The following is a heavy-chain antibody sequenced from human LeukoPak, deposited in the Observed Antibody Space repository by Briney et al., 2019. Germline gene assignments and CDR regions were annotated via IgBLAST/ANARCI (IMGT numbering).Heavy chain of an antibody. V-gene: IGHV4-34*01. D-gene: IGHD3-10*01. CDR1: GGSFSGYY. CDR2: INHSGST. CDR3: ARVYGSGTSDNWFDP. Sequence: SETLSLTCAVYGGSFSGYYWSWIRQPPGKGLEWIGEINHSGSTNYNPSLKSRVTISVDTSKNQFSLKLSSVTAADTAVYYCARVYGSGTSDNWFDPWGQGTLVTVSS. J-gene: IGHJ5*02.